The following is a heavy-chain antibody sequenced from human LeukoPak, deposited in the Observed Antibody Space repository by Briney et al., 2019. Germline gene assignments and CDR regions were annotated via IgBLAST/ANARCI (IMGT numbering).Heavy chain of an antibody. CDR1: GGTFSSYA. D-gene: IGHD1-14*01. J-gene: IGHJ6*03. Sequence: SVKVSCKASGGTFSSYAISWVRQAPGQGLEWMGRIIPIFGTANYAQKFQGRVTITTDESTSTAYMELSSLRSEDTAVYYCARSGRINPQAYYFYMDVWGKGTTVTVSS. V-gene: IGHV1-69*05. CDR3: ARSGRINPQAYYFYMDV. CDR2: IIPIFGTA.